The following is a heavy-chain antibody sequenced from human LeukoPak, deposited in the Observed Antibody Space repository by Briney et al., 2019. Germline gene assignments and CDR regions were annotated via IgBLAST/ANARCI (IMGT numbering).Heavy chain of an antibody. J-gene: IGHJ5*02. D-gene: IGHD3-16*01. CDR2: ISYDGSNK. CDR3: AKDWAWGWFDP. CDR1: GFTFSSYA. V-gene: IGHV3-30*04. Sequence: GGSLRLSCAASGFTFSSYAMHWVRQAPGKGLEWVALISYDGSNKYYADSVKARFIISRDTSKNTVYLQMNSLRADDTAVYYCAKDWAWGWFDPWGQGTLVTVSS.